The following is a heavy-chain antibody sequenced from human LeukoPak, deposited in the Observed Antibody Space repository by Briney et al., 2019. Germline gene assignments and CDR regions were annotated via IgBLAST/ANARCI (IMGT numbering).Heavy chain of an antibody. CDR3: ARISGDHLEWLPNWFDP. D-gene: IGHD3-3*01. Sequence: SETLSLTCTVSGGSISSSSYYWGWIRQPPGKGLEWIGSIYYSGSTYYNPSLKSRVTISVDTSKNQFSLKLSSVTAADTAVYYRARISGDHLEWLPNWFDPWGQGTLVTVSS. CDR1: GGSISSSSYY. CDR2: IYYSGST. V-gene: IGHV4-39*01. J-gene: IGHJ5*02.